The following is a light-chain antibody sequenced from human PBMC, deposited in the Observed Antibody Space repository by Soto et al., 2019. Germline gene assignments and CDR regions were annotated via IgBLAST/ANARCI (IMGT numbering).Light chain of an antibody. CDR2: AAS. Sequence: SGWERGRVRITRLASQSISSYLNWYQQKPGKAPNLLIFAASSLQSLVPSRFSGRGSGTDSTLTISRLPPQASAPYYCQRACTFPRTFGGGTRLEIK. CDR3: QRACTFPRT. CDR1: QSISSY. V-gene: IGKV1-39*01. J-gene: IGKJ5*01.